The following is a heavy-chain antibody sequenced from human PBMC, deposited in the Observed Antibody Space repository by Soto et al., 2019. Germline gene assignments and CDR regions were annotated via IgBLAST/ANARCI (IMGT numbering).Heavy chain of an antibody. CDR3: ARGRLLWFGELLAHNWFDP. J-gene: IGHJ5*02. CDR1: GGSFSGYY. D-gene: IGHD3-10*01. Sequence: SETLSLTCAVYGGSFSGYYWSWIRQPPGKGLEWIGEINHSGSTNYNPSLKSRVTISVDTSKNQFSLKLSSVTAADTAVYYCARGRLLWFGELLAHNWFDPWGQGTLVTVYS. CDR2: INHSGST. V-gene: IGHV4-34*01.